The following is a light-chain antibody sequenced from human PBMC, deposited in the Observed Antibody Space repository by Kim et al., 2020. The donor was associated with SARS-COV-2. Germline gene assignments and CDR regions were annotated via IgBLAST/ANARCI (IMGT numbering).Light chain of an antibody. CDR3: QKYNSAPLT. J-gene: IGKJ4*01. Sequence: DIQMTHSPSSLSASVGDRVTITRRASQGISNHLAWYQQKPGKVPKLLIYAASTLQSGVPSRFSGSGSGTDFTLTISSLQPEDVATYYCQKYNSAPLTFGGGTKVDIK. CDR2: AAS. V-gene: IGKV1-27*01. CDR1: QGISNH.